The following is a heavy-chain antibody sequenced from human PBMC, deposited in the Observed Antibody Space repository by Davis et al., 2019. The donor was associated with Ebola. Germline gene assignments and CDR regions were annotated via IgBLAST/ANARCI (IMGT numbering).Heavy chain of an antibody. Sequence: GESLKISCAASGFTVSSNYMSWVRQAPGKGLEWVSVTYGGGGTYYADSVKGRFTVSRDNSNNTLYLQMNSLRAEDTAVYYCAKDPVWFGYYTGLDYWGQGALVTVSS. CDR2: TYGGGGT. CDR3: AKDPVWFGYYTGLDY. D-gene: IGHD3-3*01. CDR1: GFTVSSNY. V-gene: IGHV3-53*01. J-gene: IGHJ4*02.